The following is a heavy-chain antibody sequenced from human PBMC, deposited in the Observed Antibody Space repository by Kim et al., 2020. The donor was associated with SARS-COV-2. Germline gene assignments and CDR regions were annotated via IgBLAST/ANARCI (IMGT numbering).Heavy chain of an antibody. D-gene: IGHD3-9*01. J-gene: IGHJ4*02. V-gene: IGHV3-43*01. CDR3: AKGLDILTGYYAFDY. Sequence: GGSLRLSCAASGFTFDDYTMHWVRQAPGKGLEWVSLISWDGGSTYYADSVKGRFTISRDNSKNSLYLQMNSLRTEDTALYYCAKGLDILTGYYAFDYWGQGTLVTVSS. CDR2: ISWDGGST. CDR1: GFTFDDYT.